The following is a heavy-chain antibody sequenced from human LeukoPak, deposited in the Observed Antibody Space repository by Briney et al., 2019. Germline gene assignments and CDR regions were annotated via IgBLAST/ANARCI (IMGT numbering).Heavy chain of an antibody. D-gene: IGHD5-18*01. J-gene: IGHJ4*02. CDR1: GFTFSSYG. Sequence: PGGSLRLSCAASGFTFSSYGMHWVRQAPGKGLEWVAFIRYDGGNKYYADSVKGRFTISRDNSKNTLYLQMNSLRAEDTAVYYCAKDLNTAMVNANPLDYWGQGTLVTVSS. V-gene: IGHV3-30*02. CDR3: AKDLNTAMVNANPLDY. CDR2: IRYDGGNK.